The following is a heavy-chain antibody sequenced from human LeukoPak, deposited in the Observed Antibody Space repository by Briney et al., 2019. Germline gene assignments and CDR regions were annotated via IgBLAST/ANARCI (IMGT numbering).Heavy chain of an antibody. CDR2: INPNSGGT. Sequence: GASVKVSCKASGYTFTGYYMHWVRQAPGQGLEWMGWINPNSGGTNYAQKFQGRVTMTRDTSISTAYMELSRLRSDDTAVYYCAKPTSVRYCSSTSCYKDYYYMEVWGKGTTVTVSS. D-gene: IGHD2-2*02. CDR1: GYTFTGYY. V-gene: IGHV1-2*02. J-gene: IGHJ6*03. CDR3: AKPTSVRYCSSTSCYKDYYYMEV.